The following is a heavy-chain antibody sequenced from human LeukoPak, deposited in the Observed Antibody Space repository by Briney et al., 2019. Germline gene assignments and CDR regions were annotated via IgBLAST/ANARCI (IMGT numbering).Heavy chain of an antibody. CDR2: INHSGST. D-gene: IGHD3-3*01. CDR3: ARGRYYDFWSGPYYYGMDV. CDR1: GGSFSGYY. Sequence: SETLSLTCAVSGGSFSGYYWTWIRQPPGKGLEWIGEINHSGSTNYNPSLKSRVTISVDTSKNQFSLKLSSVTAADTAVYYCARGRYYDFWSGPYYYGMDVWGQGTTVTVSS. V-gene: IGHV4-34*01. J-gene: IGHJ6*02.